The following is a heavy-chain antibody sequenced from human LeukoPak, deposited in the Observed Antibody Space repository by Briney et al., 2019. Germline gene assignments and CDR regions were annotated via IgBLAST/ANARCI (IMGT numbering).Heavy chain of an antibody. CDR2: IYYSGST. CDR3: ARGLYSGSYYFDY. V-gene: IGHV4-59*01. CDR1: GGSFSGYY. D-gene: IGHD1-26*01. J-gene: IGHJ4*02. Sequence: PSETLSLTCAVYGGSFSGYYWSWIRQPPGKGLEWIGYIYYSGSTNYNPSLKSRVTISVDTSKNQFSLKLSSVTAADTAVYYCARGLYSGSYYFDYWGQGTLVTVSS.